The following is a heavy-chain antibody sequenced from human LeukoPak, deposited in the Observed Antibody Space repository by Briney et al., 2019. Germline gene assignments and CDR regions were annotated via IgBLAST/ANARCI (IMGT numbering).Heavy chain of an antibody. CDR1: AYIFSTYW. J-gene: IGHJ4*02. V-gene: IGHV5-51*01. CDR3: ARSGEYYDFWSGNYPDY. Sequence: GESLKISCQGSAYIFSTYWIGWVRQMPGKGLEWMAVIYPGDSRIRYNPSFQGQVTISADKTISTAYLQWSSLKASDTAMYYCARSGEYYDFWSGNYPDYWGQGTLVTVSS. D-gene: IGHD3-3*01. CDR2: IYPGDSRI.